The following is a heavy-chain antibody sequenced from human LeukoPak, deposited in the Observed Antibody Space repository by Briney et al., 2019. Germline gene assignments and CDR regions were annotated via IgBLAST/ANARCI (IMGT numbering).Heavy chain of an antibody. J-gene: IGHJ6*02. CDR2: INHSGST. CDR1: GGSFSGYY. V-gene: IGHV4-34*01. Sequence: SETLSLTCAVYGGSFSGYYWSWIRQPPGKGLEWIGEINHSGSTNYNPSLRSRVTISVDTSKNQFSLKLSSVTAADTAVYYCARGRGSPTMSRDYYYYYGMDVWGQGTTVTVSS. CDR3: ARGRGSPTMSRDYYYYYGMDV. D-gene: IGHD1-26*01.